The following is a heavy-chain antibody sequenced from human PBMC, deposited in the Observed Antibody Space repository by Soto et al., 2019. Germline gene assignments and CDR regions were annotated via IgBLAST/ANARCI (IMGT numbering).Heavy chain of an antibody. J-gene: IGHJ4*02. CDR2: ISGNSGFT. D-gene: IGHD1-1*01. V-gene: IGHV3-23*01. Sequence: EVQLLESGGGLVQPGGSLRVSCVASGFTFDNYVMTWVPQAPGKGLEWVSAISGNSGFTWYADSVKGRFTLSRDNFKNAVSLEMNNLRAEDTAVYFCAKVDDWNKARSFHRWGQGTLVTVSS. CDR3: AKVDDWNKARSFHR. CDR1: GFTFDNYV.